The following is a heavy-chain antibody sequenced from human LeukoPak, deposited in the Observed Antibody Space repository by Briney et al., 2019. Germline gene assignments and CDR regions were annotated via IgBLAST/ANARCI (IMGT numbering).Heavy chain of an antibody. Sequence: SETLSLTCTVSDGSIGDYYWSWIRQPPRKGLEWIGYLYYSRNTNYSPSLKSRVTISADTSKTQVYLKLRSVTAADTAVYYCVRDLWGAGGTQYWGQGILVTVSS. V-gene: IGHV4-59*01. CDR1: DGSIGDYY. J-gene: IGHJ4*02. CDR2: LYYSRNT. D-gene: IGHD2-15*01. CDR3: VRDLWGAGGTQY.